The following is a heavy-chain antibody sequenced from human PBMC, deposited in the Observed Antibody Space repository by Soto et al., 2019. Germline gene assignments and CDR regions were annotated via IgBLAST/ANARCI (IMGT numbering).Heavy chain of an antibody. V-gene: IGHV3-21*01. J-gene: IGHJ5*02. CDR3: TRDASRDSSARGWFDP. Sequence: GGSLRLSCAASEFTFRSFTMNWVRQAPGKGLEWVSTISSNSAYIYYTDALRGRFTISRDNAKNSLHLQMNSLRAEDTAVYYCTRDASRDSSARGWFDPWGPGTLVTVSS. CDR2: ISSNSAYI. CDR1: EFTFRSFT. D-gene: IGHD6-13*01.